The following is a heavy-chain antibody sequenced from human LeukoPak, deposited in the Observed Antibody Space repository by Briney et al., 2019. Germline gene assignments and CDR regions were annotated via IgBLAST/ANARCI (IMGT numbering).Heavy chain of an antibody. D-gene: IGHD5-12*01. V-gene: IGHV4-31*03. CDR2: IYYSGST. CDR3: ASSGYEGGFDY. CDR1: GGSISSGGYY. J-gene: IGHJ4*02. Sequence: SETLSLTCTVSGGSISSGGYYWSWIRQHPGKGLEWIGYIYYSGSTYYNPSLKSRVTISVDTSKNQFSLKLNSVTAADTAVYYCASSGYEGGFDYWGQGTLVTVSS.